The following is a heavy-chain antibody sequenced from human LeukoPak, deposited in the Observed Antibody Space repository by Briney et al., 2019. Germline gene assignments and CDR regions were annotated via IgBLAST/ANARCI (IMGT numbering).Heavy chain of an antibody. CDR3: ARTAVAGLAPFDY. V-gene: IGHV3-66*01. CDR2: IYSGGST. Sequence: GGSLRLSCAASGFTVSSNYMSWVRQAPGKGLEWVSVIYSGGSTYYADSVKGRFTISRDNSKNTLYLQMNSLRAEDTAVYYCARTAVAGLAPFDYWGQGTLVTVSS. J-gene: IGHJ4*02. CDR1: GFTVSSNY. D-gene: IGHD6-19*01.